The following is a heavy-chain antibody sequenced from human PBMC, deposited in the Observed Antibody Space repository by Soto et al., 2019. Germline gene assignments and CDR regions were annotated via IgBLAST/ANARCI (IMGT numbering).Heavy chain of an antibody. Sequence: PGGSLRLSCAASGFTFSTYEVNWVRQAPGKGLEWVSYIGRSGSPIYYAGSVKGRFTISRDNAKNSLYLQLNSLRDEDTAVYYCAREMGACSDSSCYPGPYDSWGQGTLVTVSS. V-gene: IGHV3-48*03. CDR1: GFTFSTYE. CDR2: IGRSGSPI. J-gene: IGHJ5*02. D-gene: IGHD3-16*01. CDR3: AREMGACSDSSCYPGPYDS.